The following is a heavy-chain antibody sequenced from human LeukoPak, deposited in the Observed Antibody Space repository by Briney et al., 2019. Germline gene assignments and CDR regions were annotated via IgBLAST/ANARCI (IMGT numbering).Heavy chain of an antibody. Sequence: GGSLRLSCAASGFTFSSYGMVWVRQAPGKGLEWVAIIWYDGSNKYYADSVKGRFTISKDNSKDTLYLQMNSLRAEDTAVYYCASVRGSGDYAWYFDLWGRGTLAAVSS. CDR2: IWYDGSNK. CDR3: ASVRGSGDYAWYFDL. CDR1: GFTFSSYG. D-gene: IGHD4-17*01. V-gene: IGHV3-33*01. J-gene: IGHJ2*01.